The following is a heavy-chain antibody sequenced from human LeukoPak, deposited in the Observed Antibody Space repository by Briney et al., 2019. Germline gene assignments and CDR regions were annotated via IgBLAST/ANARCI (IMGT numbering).Heavy chain of an antibody. J-gene: IGHJ4*02. D-gene: IGHD5-12*01. CDR3: AMRYSGYDNPHQTDFDY. CDR1: GGTFSSYA. V-gene: IGHV1-69*05. CDR2: IIPIFGTA. Sequence: SVKVSCEASGGTFSSYAISWVRQAPGQGLEWMGGIIPIFGTANYAQKFQGRVTITTDESTSTAYMELSSLRSEDTAVYYCAMRYSGYDNPHQTDFDYWGQGTLVTVSS.